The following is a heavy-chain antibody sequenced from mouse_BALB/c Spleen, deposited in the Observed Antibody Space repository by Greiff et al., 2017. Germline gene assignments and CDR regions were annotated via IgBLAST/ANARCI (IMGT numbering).Heavy chain of an antibody. J-gene: IGHJ1*01. CDR3: AGGNWYFDV. CDR2: ISYSGST. V-gene: IGHV3-2*02. Sequence: EVQLQQSGPGLVKPSQSLSLTCTVTGYSITSDYAWNWIRQFPGNKLEWMGYISYSGSTSYNPSLKSRISITRDTSKNQFFLQLNSVTTEDTATYYCAGGNWYFDVWGAGTTVTVSS. CDR1: GYSITSDYA.